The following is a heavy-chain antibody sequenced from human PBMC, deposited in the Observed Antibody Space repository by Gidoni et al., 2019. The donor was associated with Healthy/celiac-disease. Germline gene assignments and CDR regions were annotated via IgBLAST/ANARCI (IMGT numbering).Heavy chain of an antibody. D-gene: IGHD3-10*01. V-gene: IGHV1-8*01. J-gene: IGHJ6*02. CDR3: ARGSRITMVRGVILFRAASGMDV. Sequence: QVQLVQSGAEVKKPGASVKVSCKASGYTFTSYDINWVRQATGQGLEWMGWMNPNSGNTGYAQKFQGRVTMTRNTSISTAYMELSSLRSEDTAVYYCARGSRITMVRGVILFRAASGMDVWGQGTTVTVSS. CDR1: GYTFTSYD. CDR2: MNPNSGNT.